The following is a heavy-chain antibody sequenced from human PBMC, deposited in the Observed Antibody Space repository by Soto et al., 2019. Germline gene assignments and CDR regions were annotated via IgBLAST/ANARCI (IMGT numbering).Heavy chain of an antibody. CDR1: GGSISSGGYY. CDR2: IYYSGST. J-gene: IGHJ6*02. Sequence: QVQLQESGPGLVKPSQTLSLTCTVSGGSISSGGYYWSWIRQHPGKGLEWIGYIYYSGSTYYNPSLKSRVTISVDTSKNQCSLKLSSVTAADTAVYYCARVEMATYYYYGMDVWGQGTTVTVSS. V-gene: IGHV4-31*03. CDR3: ARVEMATYYYYGMDV.